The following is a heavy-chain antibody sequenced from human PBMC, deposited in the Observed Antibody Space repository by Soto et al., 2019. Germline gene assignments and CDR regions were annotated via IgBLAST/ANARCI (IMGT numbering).Heavy chain of an antibody. Sequence: GGSLRLSCAASGFTFSSYGMHWVRQAPGKGLEWVAVIWYDGSNKYYADSVKGRFTISRDNSKNTLYLQMNSLRAEDTAVYYCARDAEERAVAGIPIDYWGQGTLVTVSS. V-gene: IGHV3-33*01. D-gene: IGHD6-19*01. CDR1: GFTFSSYG. CDR2: IWYDGSNK. CDR3: ARDAEERAVAGIPIDY. J-gene: IGHJ4*02.